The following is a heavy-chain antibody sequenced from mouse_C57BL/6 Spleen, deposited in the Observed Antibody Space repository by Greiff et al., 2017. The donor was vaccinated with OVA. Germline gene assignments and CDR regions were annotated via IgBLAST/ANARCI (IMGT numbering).Heavy chain of an antibody. CDR3: ARSGPYYAMDY. CDR2: IDPSDSYT. CDR1: GYTFTSYW. J-gene: IGHJ4*01. D-gene: IGHD3-1*01. Sequence: QVQLQQPGAELVMPGASVKLSCKASGYTFTSYWMHWVKQRPGQGLEWIGEIDPSDSYTNYNQKFKGKSTLTVDKSSSTAYMQLSSRTSEDSAVYYCARSGPYYAMDYWGQGTSVTVSS. V-gene: IGHV1-69*01.